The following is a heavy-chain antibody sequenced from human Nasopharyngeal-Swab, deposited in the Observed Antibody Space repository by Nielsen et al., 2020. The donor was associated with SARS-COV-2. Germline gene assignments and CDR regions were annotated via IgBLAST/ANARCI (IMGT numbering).Heavy chain of an antibody. CDR1: GYSFTSYW. J-gene: IGHJ3*02. CDR3: GLIAVAGKRDAFDI. CDR2: IYPGDSDT. V-gene: IGHV5-51*01. D-gene: IGHD6-19*01. Sequence: KVSCKGSGYSFTSYWIGWVRQMPGKGLEWMGIIYPGDSDTRYSPSFQGQVTISADKSISTAYLQWSSLKASDTAMYYCGLIAVAGKRDAFDIWGQGTMATVSS.